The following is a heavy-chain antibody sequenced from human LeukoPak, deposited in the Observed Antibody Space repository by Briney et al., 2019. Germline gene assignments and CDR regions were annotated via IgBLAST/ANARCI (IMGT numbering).Heavy chain of an antibody. CDR1: GFTFSSYW. D-gene: IGHD3-10*01. CDR2: IKQDGREK. CDR3: AREITMLACFDY. V-gene: IGHV3-7*03. Sequence: GGSLRLSCAASGFTFSSYWMSWVRQAPGEGLEWVAKIKQDGREKYYVDSVKGRFTISRDNAKNSLYLQMNSLRAEDTAVYYCAREITMLACFDYWGQGTLVTVSS. J-gene: IGHJ4*02.